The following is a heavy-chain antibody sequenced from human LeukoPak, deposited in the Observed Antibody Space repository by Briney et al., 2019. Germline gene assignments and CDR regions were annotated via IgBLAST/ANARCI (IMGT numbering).Heavy chain of an antibody. Sequence: PSETPSLTCTVSGGSISSSSYYWGWIRQPPGKGLEWIVSIYYSGSTYYNPSLKSRVTISVDTSKNQFSLKLSSVTAADTAVYYCARHRWGLQFPYFDAFDIWGQGTMVTVSS. D-gene: IGHD4-4*01. V-gene: IGHV4-39*01. J-gene: IGHJ3*02. CDR1: GGSISSSSYY. CDR3: ARHRWGLQFPYFDAFDI. CDR2: IYYSGST.